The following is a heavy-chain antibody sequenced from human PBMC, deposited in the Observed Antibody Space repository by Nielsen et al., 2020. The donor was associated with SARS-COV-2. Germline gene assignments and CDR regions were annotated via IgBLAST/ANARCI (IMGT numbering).Heavy chain of an antibody. CDR1: GFTVSSNY. Sequence: GESLKISCAASGFTVSSNYMSWVRQAPGKGLEWVSVINGGGSTDYADSAKDRFSISRDNSKNTLYLQMNSLRAEDTAVYYCARRVWPYYYYMDVWGKGTTVTVSS. CDR2: INGGGST. CDR3: ARRVWPYYYYMDV. J-gene: IGHJ6*03. V-gene: IGHV3-66*01.